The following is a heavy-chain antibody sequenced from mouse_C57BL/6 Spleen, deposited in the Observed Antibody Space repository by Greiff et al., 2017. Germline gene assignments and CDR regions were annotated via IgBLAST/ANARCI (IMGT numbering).Heavy chain of an antibody. CDR3: ARTTGVDD. CDR1: GYTFTDYN. CDR2: INPNNGGT. D-gene: IGHD1-1*01. Sequence: VQLKESGPELVKPGASVKISCKASGYTFTDYNMDWVKQSHGKSLEWIGDINPNNGGTIYNQKFKGKATLTVDKSSSTAYMELRSLTSEDTAVYCCARTTGVDDWGQGTTVTVS. V-gene: IGHV1-18*01. J-gene: IGHJ4*01.